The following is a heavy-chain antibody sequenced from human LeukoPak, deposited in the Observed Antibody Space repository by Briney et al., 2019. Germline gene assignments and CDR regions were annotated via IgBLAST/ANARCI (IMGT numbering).Heavy chain of an antibody. CDR2: IYYSGST. Sequence: SQTLSLTCTVSGGSISSGTYYWSWIRQPPGKGLEWIGYIYYSGSTNYNPSLKSRVTLSMDTSKNQFSLRLSSVTAADTAVYYCARSRGGYGDYGSWCDPWGQGILVSVSS. D-gene: IGHD4-17*01. CDR3: ARSRGGYGDYGSWCDP. J-gene: IGHJ5*02. CDR1: GGSISSGTYY. V-gene: IGHV4-61*01.